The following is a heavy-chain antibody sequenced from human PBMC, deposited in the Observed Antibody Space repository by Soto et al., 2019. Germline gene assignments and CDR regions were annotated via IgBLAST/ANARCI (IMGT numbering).Heavy chain of an antibody. D-gene: IGHD3-22*01. Sequence: ASVKVCCKASGYTFTGYYLHWVRQAPGQGLEWMGWINPNSGGTNYAQKFQGRVTMTRDTSISTAYMELSRLRSDDTAVYYCARDRGHYYDSSGYWNWFDPWGQGTLVTVSS. CDR1: GYTFTGYY. CDR2: INPNSGGT. V-gene: IGHV1-2*02. J-gene: IGHJ5*02. CDR3: ARDRGHYYDSSGYWNWFDP.